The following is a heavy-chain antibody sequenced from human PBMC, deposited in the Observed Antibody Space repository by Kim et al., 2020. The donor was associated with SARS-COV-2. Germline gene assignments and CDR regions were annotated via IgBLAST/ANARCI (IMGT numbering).Heavy chain of an antibody. V-gene: IGHV1-18*01. J-gene: IGHJ4*02. D-gene: IGHD6-25*01. CDR1: GYTFTSYG. Sequence: ASVKVSCKASGYTFTSYGISWVRQAPGQGLEWMGWISAYNGNTNYAQKLQGRVTMTTDTSTSTAYMELRSLRSDDTAVYYCARDLLAARTKAPRFDYWGQGTLVTVSS. CDR2: ISAYNGNT. CDR3: ARDLLAARTKAPRFDY.